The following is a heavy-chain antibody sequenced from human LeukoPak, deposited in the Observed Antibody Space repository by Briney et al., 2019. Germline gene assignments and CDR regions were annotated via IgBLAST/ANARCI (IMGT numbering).Heavy chain of an antibody. Sequence: ASVKVSCKASGYSFTAYFMHWVRQAPGQGLEWMGRINPNSGGTNHAQKFQGRVTMTRDTSISTAYMEVSSLRSDDTAVYYCARDQAVVVIAMGYWGQGTLVTVSS. CDR3: ARDQAVVVIAMGY. CDR1: GYSFTAYF. CDR2: INPNSGGT. D-gene: IGHD2-21*01. V-gene: IGHV1-2*06. J-gene: IGHJ4*02.